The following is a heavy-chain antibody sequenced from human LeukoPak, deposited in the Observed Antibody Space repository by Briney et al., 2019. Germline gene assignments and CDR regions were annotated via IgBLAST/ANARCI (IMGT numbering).Heavy chain of an antibody. CDR2: IYHRGNT. Sequence: SETLSLTCAVSNYSISSGHYWGWIRQPPGKGLEWIGSIYHRGNTYYNPSLKSRVTISVDTSKNQFSLKLSSVTAADTAVYYCARIRMITFGGVIVRTYYFDYWGQGTLVIVSS. D-gene: IGHD3-16*02. V-gene: IGHV4-38-2*01. CDR1: NYSISSGHY. J-gene: IGHJ4*02. CDR3: ARIRMITFGGVIVRTYYFDY.